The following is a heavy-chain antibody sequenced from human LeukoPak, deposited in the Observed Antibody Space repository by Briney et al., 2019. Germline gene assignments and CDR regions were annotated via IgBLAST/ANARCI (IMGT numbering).Heavy chain of an antibody. Sequence: ASVKVSCKASGYTFTSYGISWVRQAPGQGLEWMGWINPNSGGTNYAQKFQGRVTMTRDTSISTAYMELSRLRSDDTAVYYCAREGIAARKFDYWGQGTLVTVSS. CDR1: GYTFTSYG. V-gene: IGHV1-2*02. CDR2: INPNSGGT. CDR3: AREGIAARKFDY. J-gene: IGHJ4*02. D-gene: IGHD6-6*01.